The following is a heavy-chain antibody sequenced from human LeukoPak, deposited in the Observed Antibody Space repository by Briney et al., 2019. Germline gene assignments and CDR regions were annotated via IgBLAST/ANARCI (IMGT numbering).Heavy chain of an antibody. CDR3: ASPISQDDAFDI. D-gene: IGHD2-2*02. Sequence: PSETLSLTCTVSGGSISSYYWSWIRQPPGKGLEWIGYIYYSGSTNYSPSLKSRVTISVDTSKNQFSLKLSSVTAADTAVYYCASPISQDDAFDIWGQGTMVTVSS. CDR1: GGSISSYY. J-gene: IGHJ3*02. CDR2: IYYSGST. V-gene: IGHV4-59*01.